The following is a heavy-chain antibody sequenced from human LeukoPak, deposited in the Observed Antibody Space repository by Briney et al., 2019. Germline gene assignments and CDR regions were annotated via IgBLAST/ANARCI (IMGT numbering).Heavy chain of an antibody. CDR1: GFTVSSSY. CDR3: ARGIAAAGDY. Sequence: PGGSLRLSCAASGFTVSSSYMSWVRQAPGKGLEWVSVMYSGGRTYYADSVKGRFTISRDNSKNTLYLQMNSLRAEDTAVYYCARGIAAAGDYWGQGTLVTVSS. D-gene: IGHD6-13*01. V-gene: IGHV3-66*01. CDR2: MYSGGRT. J-gene: IGHJ4*02.